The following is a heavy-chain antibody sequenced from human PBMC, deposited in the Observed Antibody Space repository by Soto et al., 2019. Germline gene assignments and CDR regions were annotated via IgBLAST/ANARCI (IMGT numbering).Heavy chain of an antibody. CDR1: GFTVSSNY. D-gene: IGHD3-16*01. CDR3: ARAFGTVMYMDV. Sequence: GGSLRLSCAASGFTVSSNYMSWVRQAPGKGLEWVSVIYSSGSTYYADSVKGRFTISRHNSKKTLYLQMNSLRAEDTAVYYCARAFGTVMYMDVWGKGTTVTVSS. CDR2: IYSSGST. J-gene: IGHJ6*03. V-gene: IGHV3-53*04.